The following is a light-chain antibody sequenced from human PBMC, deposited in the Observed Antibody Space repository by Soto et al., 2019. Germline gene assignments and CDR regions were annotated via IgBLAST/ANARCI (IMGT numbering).Light chain of an antibody. CDR2: DAS. V-gene: IGKV3-11*01. CDR3: QQRSNWPRTWT. Sequence: EIELTQSPATLSLSPGERATLSCRASQSVSSYLAWYQQKPGQAPRLLIYDASNRATGIPARFSGSVSVTDFTRTISSLEPEEFACYYCQQRSNWPRTWTFGQGTKVDIK. CDR1: QSVSSY. J-gene: IGKJ1*01.